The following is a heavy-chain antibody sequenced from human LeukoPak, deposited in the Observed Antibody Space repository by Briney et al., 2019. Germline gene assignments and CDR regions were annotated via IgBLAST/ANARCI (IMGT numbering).Heavy chain of an antibody. CDR1: GDSISSSSSY. V-gene: IGHV4-39*07. CDR3: ASRVDYGSGSYPDY. D-gene: IGHD3-10*01. J-gene: IGHJ4*02. CDR2: IYYSGST. Sequence: PSETLSLTCTVSGDSISSSSSYWGWIRQPPGEGLEWIGSIYYSGSTNYNPSLKSRVTISVDKSKNQFSLKLSSVTAADTAVYYCASRVDYGSGSYPDYWGQGTLVTVSS.